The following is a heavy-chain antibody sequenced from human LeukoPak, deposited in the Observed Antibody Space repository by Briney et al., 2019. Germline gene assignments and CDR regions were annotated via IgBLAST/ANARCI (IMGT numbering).Heavy chain of an antibody. CDR2: ISSDGSGT. CDR1: GFTFNNYW. CDR3: VLGSPFDY. Sequence: PGGSLRLSCAASGFTFNNYWMHWVRQAPGKGLVWVSRISSDGSGTRYADSVRGRFTISRDNAKNTLYLQMNSLRAEDTAVCYCVLGSPFDYWGQGTLVTVSS. J-gene: IGHJ4*02. D-gene: IGHD3-10*01. V-gene: IGHV3-74*01.